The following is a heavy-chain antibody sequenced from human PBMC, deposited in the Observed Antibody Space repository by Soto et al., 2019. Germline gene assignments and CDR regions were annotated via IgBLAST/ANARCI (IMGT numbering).Heavy chain of an antibody. CDR2: IIPTIGTT. CDR3: ARDLGSGYDPGDY. V-gene: IGHV1-69*12. J-gene: IGHJ4*02. CDR1: GDTFTIFA. D-gene: IGHD5-12*01. Sequence: QVQPVQSGAEVKKPGSSVNVSCKASGDTFTIFAISWVRQAPGQGLEWMGGIIPTIGTTNYAQKVHGRSTMTGDESTGTAFMELSSLKSEDTAVYYCARDLGSGYDPGDYWGQGTLVTVSS.